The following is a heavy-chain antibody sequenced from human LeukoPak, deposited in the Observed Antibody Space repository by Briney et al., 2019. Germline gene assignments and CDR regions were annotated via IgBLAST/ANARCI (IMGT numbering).Heavy chain of an antibody. V-gene: IGHV1-8*03. CDR1: GYTFTSYD. CDR2: MNPNSGNT. J-gene: IGHJ6*03. CDR3: ARTEESGYNYGYFGYYYYMDV. D-gene: IGHD5-18*01. Sequence: ASVKVSCKASGYTFTSYDINWVRQATGQGLEWTGWMNPNSGNTGYAQKFQGRVTITRNTSISTAYMELSSLRSEDTAVYYCARTEESGYNYGYFGYYYYMDVWGKGTTVTVSS.